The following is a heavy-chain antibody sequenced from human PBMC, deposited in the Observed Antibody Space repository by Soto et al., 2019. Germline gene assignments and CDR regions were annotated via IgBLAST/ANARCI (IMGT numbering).Heavy chain of an antibody. V-gene: IGHV3-23*01. CDR2: ITGNAANT. J-gene: IGHJ4*02. CDR1: RFTFGGYA. D-gene: IGHD2-21*02. CDR3: AKAARDCRSDCYSTCFDS. Sequence: PGGSLRLSCAASRFTFGGYAMSWVRQAPGKGLEWVSGITGNAANTLYADSVKGRFTISRDNSKNALYLQLNSLRAEDTAVYFCAKAARDCRSDCYSTCFDSWGQGALVTVSS.